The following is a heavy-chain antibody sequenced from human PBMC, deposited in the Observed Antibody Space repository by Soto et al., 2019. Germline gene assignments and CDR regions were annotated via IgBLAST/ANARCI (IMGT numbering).Heavy chain of an antibody. Sequence: QVRLQESGPGLVKPSETLSLTCTVSGGSISRYYWSWIRQTPGKGLEWIGYLYNTGSTIYNPSLESRVAISVDTSKNQFSMTLHSVTAADTAVYYCARDLWGYCGTDCYPLDVWGPGTTVTVSS. J-gene: IGHJ6*02. CDR3: ARDLWGYCGTDCYPLDV. D-gene: IGHD2-21*02. CDR2: LYNTGST. CDR1: GGSISRYY. V-gene: IGHV4-59*01.